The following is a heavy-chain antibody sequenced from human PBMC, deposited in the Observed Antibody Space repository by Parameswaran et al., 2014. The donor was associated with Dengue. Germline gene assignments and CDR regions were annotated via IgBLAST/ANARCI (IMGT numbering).Heavy chain of an antibody. CDR3: AREFLWFGSYDGVATNWFDP. Sequence: SWVRQAPGQGLEWMGRIIPIFGTANYAQKFQGRVTITADESTSTAYMELSSLRSEDTAVYYCAREFLWFGSYDGVATNWFDPWGQGTLVTVSS. J-gene: IGHJ5*02. V-gene: IGHV1-69*15. D-gene: IGHD3-10*01. CDR2: IIPIFGTA.